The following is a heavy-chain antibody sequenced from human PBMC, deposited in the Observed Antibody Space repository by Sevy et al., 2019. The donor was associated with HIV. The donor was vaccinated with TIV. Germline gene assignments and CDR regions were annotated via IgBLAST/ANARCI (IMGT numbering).Heavy chain of an antibody. CDR2: ISHDGSHK. CDR3: ARDPTIYASGWYYFDY. J-gene: IGHJ4*02. Sequence: GGSLRLSCAASGFTFRNYAIHWVRQAPGKGLEWVAVISHDGSHKYSADSVKGRFTISRDNSKNTLYLQLNSLRAEDTAMYYCARDPTIYASGWYYFDYWGQGTLVTVSS. CDR1: GFTFRNYA. D-gene: IGHD6-19*01. V-gene: IGHV3-30*04.